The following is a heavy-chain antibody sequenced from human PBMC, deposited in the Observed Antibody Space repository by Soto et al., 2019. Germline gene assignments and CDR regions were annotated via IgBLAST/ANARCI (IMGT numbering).Heavy chain of an antibody. CDR3: SKDFYMVRVPAAPRPHYFDF. D-gene: IGHD2-2*01. CDR2: LSFDGTSK. CDR1: GFTFSNYD. Sequence: QVQLVESGGGVVQPGRSLRLSCAASGFTFSNYDMHWVRQAPGEGLEWVAVLSFDGTSKNYADSVKGRFTISRDNSKNTLFLQMNSLRTEDTAVYFCSKDFYMVRVPAAPRPHYFDFWGPGTLVTVSS. J-gene: IGHJ4*02. V-gene: IGHV3-30*18.